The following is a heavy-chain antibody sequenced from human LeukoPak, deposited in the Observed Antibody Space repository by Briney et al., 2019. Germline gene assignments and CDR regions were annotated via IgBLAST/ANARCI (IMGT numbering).Heavy chain of an antibody. CDR2: IYYSGST. CDR1: GGSISSGGYY. CDR3: VAEEYGTGSYYKSAF. V-gene: IGHV4-31*03. Sequence: SETLSLTCTVSGGSISSGGYYWSWIRQHPGKGLEWIGYIYYSGSTYYNPSLKSRVTISVDTSKNQFSLKLSSVTAADTAVYYCVAEEYGTGSYYKSAFWGKGALVTVS. J-gene: IGHJ4*02. D-gene: IGHD3-10*01.